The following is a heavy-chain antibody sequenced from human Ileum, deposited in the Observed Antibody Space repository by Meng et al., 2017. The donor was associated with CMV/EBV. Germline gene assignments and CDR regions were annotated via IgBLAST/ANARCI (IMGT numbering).Heavy chain of an antibody. CDR1: GGSISSSSYY. J-gene: IGHJ4*02. CDR2: IYYSGST. V-gene: IGHV4-39*01. Sequence: SETLSLTSTVPGGSISSSSYYWGWIRQPPGKGLEWLGTIYYSGSTYYNPSLKSRVTIFIDMSKNQFSLKLNSVTAADTAVYYCARLRLAARWFDYWGQGTLVTVSS. D-gene: IGHD6-6*01. CDR3: ARLRLAARWFDY.